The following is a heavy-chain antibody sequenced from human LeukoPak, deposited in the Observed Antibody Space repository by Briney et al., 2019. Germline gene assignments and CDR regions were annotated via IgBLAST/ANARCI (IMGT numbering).Heavy chain of an antibody. CDR1: GGSISSSSYY. Sequence: PSETLSLTCTVSGGSISSSSYYWGWIRQPPGKGLEWIGSIYYSGSTYYKSSLKSRVTISVDTSKNQFSLKLSSVTAADTAVYYCARESGYSSGPRDYWGQGTLVTVSS. CDR3: ARESGYSSGPRDY. V-gene: IGHV4-39*07. CDR2: IYYSGST. D-gene: IGHD6-19*01. J-gene: IGHJ4*02.